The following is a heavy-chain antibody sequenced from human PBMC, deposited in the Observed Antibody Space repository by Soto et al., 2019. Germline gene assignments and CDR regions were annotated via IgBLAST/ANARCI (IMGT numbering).Heavy chain of an antibody. V-gene: IGHV4-31*03. Sequence: PSETLSLTCTVSGASISSDGYYWSWIRQHPGKGLEWIGYIYYSGSTYYNPSLRSRVTISVDKSKNQFSLKLSSVTAADTAVYYCARSYMVRGVANWFDPWGQGTLVTVSS. CDR1: GASISSDGYY. D-gene: IGHD3-10*01. CDR2: IYYSGST. J-gene: IGHJ5*02. CDR3: ARSYMVRGVANWFDP.